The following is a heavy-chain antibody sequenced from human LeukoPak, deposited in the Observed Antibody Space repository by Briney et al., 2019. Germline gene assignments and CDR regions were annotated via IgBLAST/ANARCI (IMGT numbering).Heavy chain of an antibody. CDR2: IDTDGRTT. D-gene: IGHD1/OR15-1a*01. CDR1: GFMFSTSW. J-gene: IGHJ4*02. CDR3: AKELTWNTADY. V-gene: IGHV3-74*01. Sequence: GGSLRLSCAASGFMFSTSWMHWFRQPPGKGLVWVSRIDTDGRTTGYADSVRGRFTISRDNAKNTLYLQMNGLRAEDTAVYYCAKELTWNTADYWGQGTLVTVSS.